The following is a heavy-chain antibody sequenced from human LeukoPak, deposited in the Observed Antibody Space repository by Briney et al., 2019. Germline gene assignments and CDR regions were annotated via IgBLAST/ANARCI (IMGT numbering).Heavy chain of an antibody. V-gene: IGHV3-30*18. Sequence: GGSLRLSCAASGFTFSSYAMHWVRQAPGKGLEWVAVISYDGSNKYYTDSVKGRFTISRDNSKNTLYLQMNSLRAEDTAVYYFAKSSSYYDSRGYYSPDYFDYWGQGTLVTVSS. CDR1: GFTFSSYA. CDR2: ISYDGSNK. CDR3: AKSSSYYDSRGYYSPDYFDY. D-gene: IGHD3-22*01. J-gene: IGHJ4*02.